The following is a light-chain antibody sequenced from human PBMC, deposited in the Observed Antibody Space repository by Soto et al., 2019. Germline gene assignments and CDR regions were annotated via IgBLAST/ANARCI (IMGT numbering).Light chain of an antibody. V-gene: IGKV3-15*01. J-gene: IGKJ2*01. CDR1: QSLWNN. CDR2: CAS. Sequence: EIVMTQSPATLSVSPGERATLSCRSSQSLWNNLACYQQKPGQAPSLLIYCASTMAPGIPARFNGSGSGTEFTLTISSLQSEDSAGYYGQQYNNWHPRTFGKGTKLEIK. CDR3: QQYNNWHPRT.